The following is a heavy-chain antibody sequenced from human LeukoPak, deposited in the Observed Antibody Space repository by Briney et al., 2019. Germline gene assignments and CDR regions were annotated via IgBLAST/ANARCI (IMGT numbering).Heavy chain of an antibody. J-gene: IGHJ4*02. CDR2: ISWNSGSI. CDR3: AKDVSTTVTTGLGY. V-gene: IGHV3-9*01. D-gene: IGHD4-17*01. Sequence: GGSLRLSCAASGFTFDDYAMHWVRQAPGKGLEWVSGISWNSGSIGYADSVKGRFTISRDNAKNSPYLQMNSLRAEDTALYYCAKDVSTTVTTGLGYWGQGTLVTVSS. CDR1: GFTFDDYA.